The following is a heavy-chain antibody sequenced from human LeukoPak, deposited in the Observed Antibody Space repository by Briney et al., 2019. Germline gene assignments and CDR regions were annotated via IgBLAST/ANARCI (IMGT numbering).Heavy chain of an antibody. Sequence: SETLSLTCAVYGGSFSGYYWSWIRQPPGKGLEWIGEINHSGSTNYNPSLKSRVTISVDTSKNQFSLKLSSVTAEDTAVYYCAKTGSERYYYYYGMDVWGQGTTVTVSS. D-gene: IGHD1-14*01. CDR1: GGSFSGYY. V-gene: IGHV4-34*01. CDR3: AKTGSERYYYYYGMDV. CDR2: INHSGST. J-gene: IGHJ6*02.